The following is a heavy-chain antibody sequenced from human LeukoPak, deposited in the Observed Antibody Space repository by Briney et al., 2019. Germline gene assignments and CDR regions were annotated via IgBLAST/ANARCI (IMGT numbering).Heavy chain of an antibody. CDR3: ARDKRATVTTPPHFYYYMDV. CDR2: ISSSSSTI. Sequence: GGSLRLSCAASGFTFSSYSMSWVRQAPGKGLEWVSYISSSSSTIYYADSVKGRFTISRDNAKNSLYLQMNSLRAEDTAVYYCARDKRATVTTPPHFYYYMDVWGKGTTVTVSS. J-gene: IGHJ6*03. CDR1: GFTFSSYS. V-gene: IGHV3-48*01. D-gene: IGHD4-11*01.